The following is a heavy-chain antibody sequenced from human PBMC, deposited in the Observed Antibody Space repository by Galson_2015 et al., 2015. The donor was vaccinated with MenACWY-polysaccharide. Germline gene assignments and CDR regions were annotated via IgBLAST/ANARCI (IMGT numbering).Heavy chain of an antibody. Sequence: SLRLSCAASGFTFSPYEMNWVRQAPGKGLEWISYISGSGNVIFYAGSVKGRFTISRDNAKNSLFLHMNSLRVEDTAVYYCARDTVNGDYWDYWGQGTLVTVSS. J-gene: IGHJ4*02. CDR3: ARDTVNGDYWDY. D-gene: IGHD4-17*01. CDR2: ISGSGNVI. CDR1: GFTFSPYE. V-gene: IGHV3-48*03.